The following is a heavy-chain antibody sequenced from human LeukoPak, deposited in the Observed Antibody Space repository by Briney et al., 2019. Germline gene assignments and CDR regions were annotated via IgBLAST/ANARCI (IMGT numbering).Heavy chain of an antibody. V-gene: IGHV4-31*03. CDR1: GGSISSGGYF. Sequence: SETLSLTCTVSGGSISSGGYFWSWIRQHPGKGLEWIGYMHNSENADYNPSLKSRVTISVDTSKNQISLRVNSVTAADTAVYYCARHNTYYYDSSGYDYWGQGTLVTVSS. J-gene: IGHJ4*02. CDR2: MHNSENA. CDR3: ARHNTYYYDSSGYDY. D-gene: IGHD3-22*01.